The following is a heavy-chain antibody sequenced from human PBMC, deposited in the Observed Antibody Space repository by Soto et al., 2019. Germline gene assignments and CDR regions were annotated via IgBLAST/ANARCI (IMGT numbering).Heavy chain of an antibody. CDR1: GFTFSSYA. CDR2: ISGSGGST. J-gene: IGHJ4*02. Sequence: GGSLRLSCAASGFTFSSYAMSWVRQAPGKGLEWVSAISGSGGSTYYADSVKGRFTISRDNSKNTLYLQMNSLRAEDTAVYYCAKVRKRVRGVDPNYNYFDYWGQGTLVTVSS. CDR3: AKVRKRVRGVDPNYNYFDY. V-gene: IGHV3-23*01. D-gene: IGHD3-10*01.